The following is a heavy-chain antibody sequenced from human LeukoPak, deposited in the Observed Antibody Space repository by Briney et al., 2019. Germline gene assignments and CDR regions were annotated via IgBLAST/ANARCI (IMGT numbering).Heavy chain of an antibody. CDR1: GGSVSSGSYY. Sequence: PSETLSLTCTVSGGSVSSGSYYWSWIRQPPGKGLEWIGYIYYSGSTNYNPSLKSRVTISVDTSKNQFSLKLSSVTAADTAVYYCAREFGYYDILTGYYPTGWFDPWGQGTLVTVSS. CDR2: IYYSGST. CDR3: AREFGYYDILTGYYPTGWFDP. J-gene: IGHJ5*02. D-gene: IGHD3-9*01. V-gene: IGHV4-61*01.